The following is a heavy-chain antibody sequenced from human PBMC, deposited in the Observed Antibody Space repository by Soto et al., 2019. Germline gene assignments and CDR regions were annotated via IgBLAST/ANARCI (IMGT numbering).Heavy chain of an antibody. D-gene: IGHD3-22*01. V-gene: IGHV3-30-3*01. CDR1: GFTFSSYA. CDR3: ARGGYYDSSGYYVAGNPYFDY. CDR2: MSYDGSNE. Sequence: QVQLVESGGGVVQPGRSLRLSCAASGFTFSSYAMHWVRQAPGKGLEWVAVMSYDGSNEYYADSVKGRFTISRDNSKNTLYLQMNSLRTEDTAVYYCARGGYYDSSGYYVAGNPYFDYWGQGTLVTVSS. J-gene: IGHJ4*02.